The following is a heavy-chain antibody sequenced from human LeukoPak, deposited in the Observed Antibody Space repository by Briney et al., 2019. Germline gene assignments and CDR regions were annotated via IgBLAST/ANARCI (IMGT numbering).Heavy chain of an antibody. CDR2: MNPNSGNT. CDR1: RGTFSSYT. V-gene: IGHV1-8*03. CDR3: ARGERGYSYGCSY. J-gene: IGHJ4*02. Sequence: ASVKVSCKASRGTFSSYTISWVRQAPGQGLEWMGWMNPNSGNTGYAQKFQGRVTITRNTSISTAYMELSSLRSEDTAVYYCARGERGYSYGCSYWGQGTLVTVSS. D-gene: IGHD5-18*01.